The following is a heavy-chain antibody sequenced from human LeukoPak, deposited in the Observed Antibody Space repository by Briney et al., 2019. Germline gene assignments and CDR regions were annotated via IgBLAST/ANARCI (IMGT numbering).Heavy chain of an antibody. V-gene: IGHV4-39*07. D-gene: IGHD3-16*01. J-gene: IGHJ5*02. Sequence: PSETLSLTCTVSGGSISTSSYYWGWVRQPPGKGLEWIGNIFYSGSTNYNPSLKSRVTISVDTSKNQFSLKLSSVTAADTAVYYCSSGVSWFDPWGQGTLVTVSS. CDR3: SSGVSWFDP. CDR1: GGSISTSSYY. CDR2: IFYSGST.